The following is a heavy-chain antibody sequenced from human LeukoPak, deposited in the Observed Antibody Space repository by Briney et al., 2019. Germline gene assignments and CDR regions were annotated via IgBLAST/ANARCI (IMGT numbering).Heavy chain of an antibody. CDR3: ARRNPIAAAGTPMY. D-gene: IGHD6-13*01. J-gene: IGHJ4*02. CDR1: GGSISSGDYY. V-gene: IGHV4-39*01. CDR2: IHGSGST. Sequence: SETLSLTCTVSGGSISSGDYYWGWIRQPPGKGLEWVGSIHGSGSTYYNPSLKSRVTISVDTSKIQFSLRLSSVTAADTAVYYCARRNPIAAAGTPMYWGQGTLVTVSS.